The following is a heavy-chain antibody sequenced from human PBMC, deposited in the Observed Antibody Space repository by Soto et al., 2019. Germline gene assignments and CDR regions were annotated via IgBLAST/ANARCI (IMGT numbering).Heavy chain of an antibody. CDR1: GGTFSSYT. D-gene: IGHD3-9*01. Sequence: ASVKVSCKASGGTFSSYTISWVRQAPGQGLEWMGRINPIRGIADYAQKFQGRVTMTRNTSISTAYMELSSLRSEDTAVYYCARGLVIPYVAFDIWGQGTMVTVSS. CDR2: INPIRGIA. CDR3: ARGLVIPYVAFDI. V-gene: IGHV1-8*02. J-gene: IGHJ3*02.